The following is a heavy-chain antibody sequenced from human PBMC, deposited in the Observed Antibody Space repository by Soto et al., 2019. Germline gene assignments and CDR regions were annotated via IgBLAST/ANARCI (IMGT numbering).Heavy chain of an antibody. CDR1: GFTFSSYG. J-gene: IGHJ4*02. CDR3: AKPRSITTIKPRIDY. V-gene: IGHV3-30*18. D-gene: IGHD3-22*01. CDR2: ISYDGSNK. Sequence: QVQLVESGGGVVQPGRSLRLSCAASGFTFSSYGMHWVRQAPGKGLEWVAVISYDGSNKYYADSVKGRFTITRDNSKNTLYLQMNSLRAEDTAVYYCAKPRSITTIKPRIDYWGQGTLVTVSS.